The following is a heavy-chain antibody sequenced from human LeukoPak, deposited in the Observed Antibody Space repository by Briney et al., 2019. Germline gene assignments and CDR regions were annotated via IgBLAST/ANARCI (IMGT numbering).Heavy chain of an antibody. D-gene: IGHD3-3*01. Sequence: APVKVSCKASGYTFSTYYMHWVRQAPGQGLEWLGRVNPGGSSTSYAQKFQGRVTMTTDTSTSTLYMELSSLGSDDTAVYYCARAHTSAPGTLFDYWGQGTLVTVSS. CDR3: ARAHTSAPGTLFDY. CDR1: GYTFSTYY. J-gene: IGHJ4*02. V-gene: IGHV1-46*01. CDR2: VNPGGSST.